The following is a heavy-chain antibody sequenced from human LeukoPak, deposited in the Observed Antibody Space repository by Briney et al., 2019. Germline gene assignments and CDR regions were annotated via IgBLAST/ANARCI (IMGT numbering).Heavy chain of an antibody. V-gene: IGHV4-61*02. CDR1: GGSITSSGYF. Sequence: SETLSLTCTVSGGSITSSGYFWTWIRQPAGKGLQWLGRMQTSGNTNYNPSLKGRVTISGDTSKNQFSLKLSSVTAADTAVYYCARGAIVLMVYTGYYMDVWGKGTTVTVSS. CDR3: ARGAIVLMVYTGYYMDV. D-gene: IGHD2-8*01. J-gene: IGHJ6*03. CDR2: MQTSGNT.